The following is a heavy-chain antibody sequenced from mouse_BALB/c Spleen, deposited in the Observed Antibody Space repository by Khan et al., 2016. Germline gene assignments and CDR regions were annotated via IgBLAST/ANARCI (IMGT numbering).Heavy chain of an antibody. V-gene: IGHV3-1*02. CDR1: GYSITSHYS. D-gene: IGHD3-1*01. Sequence: EVQLQESGPDLVKPSQSLSLTCTVTGYSITSHYSWHWIRHFPGNKLEWMGYIYYSGSTNYNPSLKSRISITRDTSKNPFFLQLNSVTTEDTATYYCARSSSGYWYYFDYWGQGTTLTVSS. J-gene: IGHJ2*01. CDR3: ARSSSGYWYYFDY. CDR2: IYYSGST.